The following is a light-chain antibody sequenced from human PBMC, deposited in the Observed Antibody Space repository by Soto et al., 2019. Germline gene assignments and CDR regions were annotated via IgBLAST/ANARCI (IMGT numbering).Light chain of an antibody. CDR1: QGISSW. CDR2: AAS. CDR3: QQADTFPLT. J-gene: IGKJ4*01. Sequence: DIQMTQSPSSVSASVGDRVTITCRASQGISSWVAWYQQKPGKAPNLLIYAASSLQSGLPSRFSGSRSGTEFTLTISSLQPEDFATYYCQQADTFPLTFGGGTKVEIK. V-gene: IGKV1-12*01.